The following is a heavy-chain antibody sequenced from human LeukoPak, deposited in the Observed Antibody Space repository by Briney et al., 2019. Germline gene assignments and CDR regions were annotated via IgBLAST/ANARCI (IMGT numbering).Heavy chain of an antibody. Sequence: ASVNVSFKSSVYTFTSYGISWVRQAPGQGLEWMGWISAYNGNTNYAQKLQGRVTMTTDTPTSTAYMELRSLRSDDTAVYYCARDCGGDCYSGSDYWGQGTLVTVSS. V-gene: IGHV1-18*01. J-gene: IGHJ4*02. D-gene: IGHD2-21*02. CDR2: ISAYNGNT. CDR3: ARDCGGDCYSGSDY. CDR1: VYTFTSYG.